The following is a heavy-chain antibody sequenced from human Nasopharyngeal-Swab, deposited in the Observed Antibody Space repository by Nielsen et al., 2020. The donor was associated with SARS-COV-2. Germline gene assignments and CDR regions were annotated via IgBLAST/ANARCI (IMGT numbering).Heavy chain of an antibody. Sequence: ASVKVSCKASGYTFISYYIHWVRQAPGEGLEWLGVISTNGVGARYAQKFQGRVTMTSDASTSTVYMELSSLRSEDTAVYYCARGIGYHEFWSGYIDYWGQGTLVTVSS. V-gene: IGHV1-46*01. J-gene: IGHJ4*02. CDR3: ARGIGYHEFWSGYIDY. CDR1: GYTFISYY. D-gene: IGHD3-3*01. CDR2: ISTNGVGA.